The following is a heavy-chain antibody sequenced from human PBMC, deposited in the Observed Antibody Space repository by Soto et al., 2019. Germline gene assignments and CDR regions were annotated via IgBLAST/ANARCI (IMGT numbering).Heavy chain of an antibody. Sequence: QVQLVESGGGVVQPGRSLRLSCAASGFTFSSYGMHWVRQAPGKGLEWVAVISYDGSYKYYADSMKGRVTISRDNSKNTLYVQMSSLRAEATAVSYCAEHGAVVATAPALDYWGQGTLVTVSS. V-gene: IGHV3-30*18. CDR3: AEHGAVVATAPALDY. CDR2: ISYDGSYK. CDR1: GFTFSSYG. D-gene: IGHD5-12*01. J-gene: IGHJ4*02.